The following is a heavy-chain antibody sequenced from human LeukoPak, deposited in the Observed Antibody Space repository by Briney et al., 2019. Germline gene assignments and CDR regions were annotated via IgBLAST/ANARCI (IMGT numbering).Heavy chain of an antibody. J-gene: IGHJ2*01. CDR2: IHYRGST. Sequence: SDTLSLTCTVSGGSFSGYYWSWIRQRPGKGLEWIGEIHYRGSTTYKPSLRSRATISGDTSENQFSLKLKYVTAADTAVYYCARGILESYYFDLWGRGTLVTVSS. CDR3: ARGILESYYFDL. CDR1: GGSFSGYY. D-gene: IGHD3-3*01. V-gene: IGHV4-34*01.